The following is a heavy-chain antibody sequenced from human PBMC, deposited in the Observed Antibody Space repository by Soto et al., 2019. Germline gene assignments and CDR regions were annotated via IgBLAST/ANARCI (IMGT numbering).Heavy chain of an antibody. V-gene: IGHV3-9*01. CDR1: GFRFEQYV. CDR2: VSPTGDTV. Sequence: VQVVASGGGLVQPGRSLRLSCAVSGFRFEQYVMHWVRQAPGKGLECVSTVSPTGDTVDYADSVEGRFTVSRDNAKNSLYLQMNSLKGDDTAFYYCLKDAPNGSIDDWCQGTLVTFSS. CDR3: LKDAPNGSIDD. D-gene: IGHD3-10*01. J-gene: IGHJ4*02.